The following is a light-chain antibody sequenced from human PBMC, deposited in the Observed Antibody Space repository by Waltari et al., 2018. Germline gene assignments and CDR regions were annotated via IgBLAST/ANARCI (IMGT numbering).Light chain of an antibody. CDR1: NSNLGTHY. CDR3: ASWDDSHYV. CDR2: RNN. J-gene: IGLJ1*01. V-gene: IGLV1-47*01. Sequence: QSVLTQPPSASETPGQRVTLSFSATNSNLGTHYLYWYQQLPGTAPKHLIYRNNQRPSGVPDRFSASKSGTSASLAIDGLRSEDEAVYYCASWDDSHYVFGPGTQVTVL.